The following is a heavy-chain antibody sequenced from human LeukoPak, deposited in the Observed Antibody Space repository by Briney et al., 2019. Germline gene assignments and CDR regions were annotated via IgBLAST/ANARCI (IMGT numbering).Heavy chain of an antibody. Sequence: PSETLSLTCTVSGGSISSYYWSWIRQPAGKGLEWIGRIYTSGSTNYNPSLKSRVTMSVDTSKNQFSLKLSSVTAADTAVYYCARDRRYSGVGTADYYYYMDVWGKGTTVTVSS. J-gene: IGHJ6*03. V-gene: IGHV4-4*07. D-gene: IGHD1-26*01. CDR1: GGSISSYY. CDR3: ARDRRYSGVGTADYYYYMDV. CDR2: IYTSGST.